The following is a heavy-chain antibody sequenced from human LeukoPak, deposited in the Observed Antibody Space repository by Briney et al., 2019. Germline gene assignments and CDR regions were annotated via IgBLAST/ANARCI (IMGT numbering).Heavy chain of an antibody. V-gene: IGHV3-30*18. CDR2: ISYDGSNK. CDR3: AKHRQKVATKGPFDY. J-gene: IGHJ4*02. D-gene: IGHD5-12*01. CDR1: VLTFSSYG. Sequence: RRSLRLSCAASVLTFSSYGMHWVRQAPGKGLEWVAVISYDGSNKYYADSVKGRFTISRDNSKNTLYLQMISLRAEDTAVYYCAKHRQKVATKGPFDYWGQGTLVTVSS.